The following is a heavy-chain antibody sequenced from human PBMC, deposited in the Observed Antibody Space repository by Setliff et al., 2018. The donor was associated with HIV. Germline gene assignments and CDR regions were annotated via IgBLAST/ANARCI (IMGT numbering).Heavy chain of an antibody. J-gene: IGHJ3*02. CDR3: ARVPYRSAWFSGGHDAFDI. CDR2: ISGFNGNT. V-gene: IGHV1-18*01. Sequence: ASVKVSCKASGYSFARYGLSWVRQAPGQGLEWMGWISGFNGNTKYAQSFQDRVAMTTETATSTAYMEMRSLRSDDTAVYFCARVPYRSAWFSGGHDAFDIWGQGAMVTVS. D-gene: IGHD6-19*01. CDR1: GYSFARYG.